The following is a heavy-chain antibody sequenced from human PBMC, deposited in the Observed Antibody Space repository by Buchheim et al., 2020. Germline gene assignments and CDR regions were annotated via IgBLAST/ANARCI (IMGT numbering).Heavy chain of an antibody. J-gene: IGHJ4*02. V-gene: IGHV4-39*01. CDR2: IYSSGNT. CDR1: GGSVSTGNH. D-gene: IGHD2/OR15-2a*01. CDR3: ARLLGFLVDH. Sequence: QLRLQESGPRLVKPSETLSLTCTVSGGSVSTGNHWGWIRQPPGKGLEWIASIYSSGNTYYNSSLKSRLTISIDTSANRFSLELISVTAADTAVYYCARLLGFLVDHWGQGTL.